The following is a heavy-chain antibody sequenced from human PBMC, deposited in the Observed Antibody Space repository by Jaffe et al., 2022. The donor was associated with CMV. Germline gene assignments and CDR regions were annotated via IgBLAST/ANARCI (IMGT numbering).Heavy chain of an antibody. V-gene: IGHV3-30*18. CDR1: GFTFSSYG. Sequence: QVQLVESGGGVVQPGRSLRLSCAASGFTFSSYGMHWVRQAPGKGLEWVAVISYDGSNKYYADSVKGRFTISRDNSKNTLYLQMNSLRAEDTAVYYCAKEGKQLVRRSLDYWGQGTLVTVSS. J-gene: IGHJ4*02. CDR3: AKEGKQLVRRSLDY. CDR2: ISYDGSNK. D-gene: IGHD6-13*01.